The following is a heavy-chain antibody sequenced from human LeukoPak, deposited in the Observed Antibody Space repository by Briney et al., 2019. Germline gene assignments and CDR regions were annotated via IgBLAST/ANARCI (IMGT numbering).Heavy chain of an antibody. D-gene: IGHD3-22*01. CDR2: ISGSGGST. CDR3: AKILSGYLLWCPSDY. J-gene: IGHJ4*02. V-gene: IGHV3-23*01. Sequence: HPGGSLRLSCAASGFTFSSYAMSWVRQAPGKGLEWVSAISGSGGSTYYADSVKGRFTISRDNSKNTLYLQMNSLRAEDTAVYYCAKILSGYLLWCPSDYWGQGTLVTVSS. CDR1: GFTFSSYA.